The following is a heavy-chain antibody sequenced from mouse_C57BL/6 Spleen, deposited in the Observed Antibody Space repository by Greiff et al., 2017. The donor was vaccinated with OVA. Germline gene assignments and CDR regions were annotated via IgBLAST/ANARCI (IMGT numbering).Heavy chain of an antibody. D-gene: IGHD2-4*01. J-gene: IGHJ4*01. V-gene: IGHV1-9*01. CDR3: ARAYDYDDYYAMDY. CDR1: GYTFTGYW. CDR2: ILPGSGST. Sequence: VKLMESGAELMKPGASVKLSCKATGYTFTGYWIEWVKQRPGHGLEWIGEILPGSGSTNYNEKFKGKATFTADTSSNPAYLQLSSLTTEDSAIYDCARAYDYDDYYAMDYWGQGTSVTVSS.